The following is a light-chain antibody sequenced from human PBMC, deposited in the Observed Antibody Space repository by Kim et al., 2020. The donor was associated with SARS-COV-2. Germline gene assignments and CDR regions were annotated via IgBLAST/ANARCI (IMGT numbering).Light chain of an antibody. J-gene: IGLJ1*01. CDR1: NLGNKY. CDR2: QDS. CDR3: QAWDSSSYV. V-gene: IGLV3-1*01. Sequence: SVSPGQTASITNSGDNLGNKYACWYQQKPGQSPVLVIYQDSQRPSGIPERFSGSNSGNTAPLTISGTLAMDEADYYCQAWDSSSYVFGTGTKVTVL.